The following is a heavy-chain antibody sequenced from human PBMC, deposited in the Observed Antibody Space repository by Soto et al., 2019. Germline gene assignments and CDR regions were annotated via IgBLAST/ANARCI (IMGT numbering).Heavy chain of an antibody. D-gene: IGHD3-3*01. CDR3: ARYLSVIILPYYYGMDV. Sequence: SSVNVSCKASGYTFTCYSLHWLQQDPGQGLERMRWITLYNGNTNYAKKFQGRVTITRDMSLRTAYIELSSLRSEDSAVYYWARYLSVIILPYYYGMDVWGQGTTVTVSS. CDR1: GYTFTCYS. V-gene: IGHV1-45*02. J-gene: IGHJ6*02. CDR2: ITLYNGNT.